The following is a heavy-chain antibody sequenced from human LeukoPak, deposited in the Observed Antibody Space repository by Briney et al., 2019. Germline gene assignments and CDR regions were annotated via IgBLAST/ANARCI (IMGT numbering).Heavy chain of an antibody. V-gene: IGHV3-30*18. CDR2: ISYDGSNK. Sequence: LSLTCTVSGGSISSSSYYWGWIRQPPGKGLEWVAVISYDGSNKYYADSVKGRFTISRDNSKNTLYLQMNSLRAEDTAVYYCAKDTLIFGVATGYFDYWGQGTLVTVSS. J-gene: IGHJ4*02. CDR3: AKDTLIFGVATGYFDY. CDR1: GGSISSSS. D-gene: IGHD3-3*01.